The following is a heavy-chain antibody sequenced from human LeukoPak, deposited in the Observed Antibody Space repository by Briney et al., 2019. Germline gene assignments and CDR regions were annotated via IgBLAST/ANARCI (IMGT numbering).Heavy chain of an antibody. Sequence: PGGSLRLSCAASGFTVSNNYMNWVRQAPGKGLEWVSYISSSSSTIYYADSVKGRFTISRDNAKNSLYLQMSSLRDEDTAVYYCARDGVLWFGELFPDYWGQGTLVTVSS. CDR1: GFTVSNNY. CDR2: ISSSSSTI. V-gene: IGHV3-48*02. D-gene: IGHD3-10*01. CDR3: ARDGVLWFGELFPDY. J-gene: IGHJ4*02.